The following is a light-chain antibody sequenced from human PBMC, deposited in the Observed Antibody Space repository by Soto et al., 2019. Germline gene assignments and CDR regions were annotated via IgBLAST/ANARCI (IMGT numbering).Light chain of an antibody. Sequence: EIVLTQSPVTLSLSPWERATLSCRASQSVSSSYLAWYQQKPGQAPRLLIFGASSRATGIPDRFSGSGSGTDFTLTLRRLEPEDFAVYYCQLYSTSPPWTFGQGTKVEIK. J-gene: IGKJ1*01. V-gene: IGKV3-20*01. CDR3: QLYSTSPPWT. CDR2: GAS. CDR1: QSVSSSY.